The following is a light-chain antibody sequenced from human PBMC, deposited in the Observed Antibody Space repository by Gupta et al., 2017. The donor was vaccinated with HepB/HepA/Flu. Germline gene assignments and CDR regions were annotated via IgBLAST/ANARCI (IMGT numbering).Light chain of an antibody. Sequence: GTNISTWGTSTIGAGDDVHWYHRLAAAAPNLLLYVHNSRRAGVPHRFSGSSSATSASVATTGPQAEDEADYYCQSYDSNRGHWVFGGGTKLTVL. J-gene: IGLJ3*02. CDR2: VHN. CDR1: TSTIGAGDD. V-gene: IGLV1-40*01. CDR3: QSYDSNRGHWV.